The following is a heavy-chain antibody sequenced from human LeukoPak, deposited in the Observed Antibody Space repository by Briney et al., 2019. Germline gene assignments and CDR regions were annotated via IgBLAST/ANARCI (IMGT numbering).Heavy chain of an antibody. V-gene: IGHV3-23*01. CDR2: ISGSGGST. CDR3: AKAGHYYARRNYFHY. Sequence: PGGSLRLSCAASGFTFSSYAMSWVRQAPGKGLEWVAAISGSGGSTYYADSVKGRFTISRDNAKNTLYLQITTLRAEDTAVYYCAKAGHYYARRNYFHYWGQGTLVTVSS. D-gene: IGHD3-22*01. J-gene: IGHJ4*02. CDR1: GFTFSSYA.